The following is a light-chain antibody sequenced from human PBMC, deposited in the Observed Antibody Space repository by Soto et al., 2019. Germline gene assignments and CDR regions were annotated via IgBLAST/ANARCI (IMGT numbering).Light chain of an antibody. Sequence: DIQMTQSPSSLSASVGDRVTIACRASQSISTYVNWYLQKPGKAPQLLIFAASRLHSGVPSRFSGSESGTDFTLTINSLEPEDLSTYYCQQSYTTPPTFGQGTKVAIK. CDR3: QQSYTTPPT. V-gene: IGKV1-39*01. J-gene: IGKJ1*01. CDR2: AAS. CDR1: QSISTY.